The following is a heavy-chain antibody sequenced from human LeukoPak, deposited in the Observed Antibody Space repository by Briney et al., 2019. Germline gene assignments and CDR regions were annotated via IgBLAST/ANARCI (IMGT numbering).Heavy chain of an antibody. CDR2: TSYDGSNK. V-gene: IGHV3-30*04. Sequence: PGGSLRLSCAASGFTFSRYAMHWVRQAPGMGLEWVAVTSYDGSNKDYADSVKGRFTISRDNSKNTLYLQMNSLRAADTAVYYCANLGDYGDSAAFHYYYGMEVWGQGTTVTVSS. CDR3: ANLGDYGDSAAFHYYYGMEV. J-gene: IGHJ6*02. CDR1: GFTFSRYA. D-gene: IGHD4-17*01.